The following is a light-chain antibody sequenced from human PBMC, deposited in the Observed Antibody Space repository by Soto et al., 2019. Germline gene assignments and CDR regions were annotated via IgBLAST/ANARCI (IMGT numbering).Light chain of an antibody. CDR1: RTVNSQ. CDR3: QQRWDWPLT. J-gene: IGKJ4*01. CDR2: YTF. V-gene: IGKV3-11*01. Sequence: PGGRATLSCRASRTVNSQLAWYQQKPGQAPRLLIYYTFNRAAGIPARFSGSETGTDFTLTINNLEPEDSAVYYCQQRWDWPLTFGGGTKVEIK.